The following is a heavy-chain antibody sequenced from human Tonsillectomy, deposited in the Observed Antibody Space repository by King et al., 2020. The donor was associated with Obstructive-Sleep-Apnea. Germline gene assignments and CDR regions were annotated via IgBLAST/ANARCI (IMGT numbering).Heavy chain of an antibody. D-gene: IGHD2-2*01. V-gene: IGHV3-23*04. Sequence: VQLVESGGGLVQPGGSLRLSCAASGFTFSSHVRSWVRQAPGKGLEGVSAISGSGGRTFHADSLKGRFTISRDNSKNKLYLQMNSLRAEDTAVYYCAKSIPAAMIIYFQHWGQGTLVTVSS. CDR3: AKSIPAAMIIYFQH. J-gene: IGHJ1*01. CDR1: GFTFSSHV. CDR2: ISGSGGRT.